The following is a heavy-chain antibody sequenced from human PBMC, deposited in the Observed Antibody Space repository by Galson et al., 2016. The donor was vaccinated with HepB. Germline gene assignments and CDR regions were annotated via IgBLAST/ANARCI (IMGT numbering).Heavy chain of an antibody. CDR2: IDPSDSYT. Sequence: QSGAEVKKPGESLRISCKGSGYSFTSYWISWVRQMPGKGLEWMGRIDPSDSYTSYSPSFQGHVTISADKSNNTAYLRWSSLKASDTAMYYCARHSDIVVVVHPCTHNWFDPWGQGTLVTVSS. CDR1: GYSFTSYW. J-gene: IGHJ5*02. V-gene: IGHV5-10-1*01. D-gene: IGHD2-15*01. CDR3: ARHSDIVVVVHPCTHNWFDP.